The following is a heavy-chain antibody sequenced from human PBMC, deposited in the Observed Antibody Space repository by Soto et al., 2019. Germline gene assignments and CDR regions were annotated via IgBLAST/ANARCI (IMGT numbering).Heavy chain of an antibody. J-gene: IGHJ6*02. Sequence: EVQLVESGGGLVQPGGSLRLSCAASGFTLSSYWMHWVRQAPGKGLVWVSRISSDGSSTSYADSVKGRFTISRDNAKNTLYLQMNSLRVEDTAVYYCVGRGGDYYYYGMDVWGQGTTVTVSS. CDR1: GFTLSSYW. CDR2: ISSDGSST. V-gene: IGHV3-74*01. CDR3: VGRGGDYYYYGMDV. D-gene: IGHD1-26*01.